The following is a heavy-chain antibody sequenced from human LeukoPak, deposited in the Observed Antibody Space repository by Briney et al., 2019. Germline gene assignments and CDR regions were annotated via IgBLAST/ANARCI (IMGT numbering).Heavy chain of an antibody. V-gene: IGHV3-74*01. CDR1: EFTISRYW. J-gene: IGHJ4*02. Sequence: GGSLRLSCAASEFTISRYWMHWVRQAPGKGLVWVSNINNDGSITTYADSVKGRFTISRDNVKNTLYLQMNSLRAEDTAVYYCAREAYGDTYYFDYWGQGTLVTVSS. CDR2: INNDGSIT. D-gene: IGHD4-17*01. CDR3: AREAYGDTYYFDY.